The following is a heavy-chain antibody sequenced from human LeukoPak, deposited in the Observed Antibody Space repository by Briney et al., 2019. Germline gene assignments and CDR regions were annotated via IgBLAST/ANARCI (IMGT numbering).Heavy chain of an antibody. D-gene: IGHD3-16*01. V-gene: IGHV4-39*07. CDR3: ARAHMITSYYYYYYMDV. CDR2: IFYSGTT. Sequence: SETLSLTCTVSGDSISSSNYYWAWIRQPPGKGLEWIGSIFYSGTTYYSSSLKSRVTMSVDTSKTQFSLKLSSVTAADTAVYYCARAHMITSYYYYYYMDVWGKGTTVTVSS. CDR1: GDSISSSNYY. J-gene: IGHJ6*03.